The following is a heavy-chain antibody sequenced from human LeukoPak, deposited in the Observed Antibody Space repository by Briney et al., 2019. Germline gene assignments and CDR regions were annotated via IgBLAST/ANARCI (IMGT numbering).Heavy chain of an antibody. CDR3: ARVGDSSSWRYYYYYYGMDV. CDR1: GFTFSSYG. J-gene: IGHJ6*02. CDR2: IWYDGSNK. V-gene: IGHV3-33*01. D-gene: IGHD6-13*01. Sequence: GRSLRLSCAASGFTFSSYGMHWVRQAPGKGLEWVAVIWYDGSNKYYADSVKGRFTISRDNSKNTLYLQMNSLRAEDTAVYYCARVGDSSSWRYYYYYYGMDVWGQGTTVTVSS.